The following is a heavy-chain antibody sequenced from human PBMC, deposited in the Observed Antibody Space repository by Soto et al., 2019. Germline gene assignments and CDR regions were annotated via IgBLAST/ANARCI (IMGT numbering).Heavy chain of an antibody. J-gene: IGHJ6*02. CDR3: ASCQAGNLDNYYNMDV. Sequence: QVQLVQSGAEVKRPGSSVKVSCKASGGIFRTCSIYWVRQAPGQGLEWMGSIIPLFGTPNYAQKFQGRVIISADESTSTAYMEVTSRRSEDTAMYFCASCQAGNLDNYYNMDVWGQGTTVTVSS. CDR1: GGIFRTCS. V-gene: IGHV1-69*18. CDR2: IIPLFGTP. D-gene: IGHD4-4*01.